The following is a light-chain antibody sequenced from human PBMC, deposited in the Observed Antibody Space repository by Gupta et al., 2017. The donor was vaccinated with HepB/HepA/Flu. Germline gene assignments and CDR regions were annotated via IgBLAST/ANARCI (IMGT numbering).Light chain of an antibody. V-gene: IGLV3-19*01. Sequence: SSELTQDPAVSVALGQTVRITCQGDSLRSYYASWYQQKPGQAPVLVIYGKNNRPSGIPDRFSGSSSGNTASLTITGAKAEDEADYYCDSRVSSGIHVVVGGGTKLTVL. CDR2: GKN. CDR1: SLRSYY. CDR3: DSRVSSGIHVV. J-gene: IGLJ2*01.